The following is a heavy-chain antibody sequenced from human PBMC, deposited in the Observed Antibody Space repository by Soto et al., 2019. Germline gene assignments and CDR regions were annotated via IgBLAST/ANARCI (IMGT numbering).Heavy chain of an antibody. CDR2: MNPNSGNT. D-gene: IGHD2-21*02. Sequence: QVQLVQSGAEVRKPGASVKVSCKASGYTFTTYDIYWVRQATGQGLEWMGWMNPNSGNTGCAQKFQGRVTMPRNTSISTAYMELSSLTSDDTAVYYCARRTTAWSAADYWGQGTLVTVSS. J-gene: IGHJ4*02. CDR3: ARRTTAWSAADY. CDR1: GYTFTTYD. V-gene: IGHV1-8*01.